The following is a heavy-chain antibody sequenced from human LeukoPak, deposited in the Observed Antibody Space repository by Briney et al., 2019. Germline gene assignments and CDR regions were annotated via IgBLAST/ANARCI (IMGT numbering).Heavy chain of an antibody. CDR3: ARGVGYSSSWYRYYYYYMDV. J-gene: IGHJ6*03. CDR2: ISAYNGNT. Sequence: ASVKVSCKASGYTFTSYGISWVRQAPGQGLEWMGWISAYNGNTNYAQKLQGRVTMTTDTSTSTAYMELRSRRSDDTAVYYCARGVGYSSSWYRYYYYYMDVWGKGTTVTVSS. D-gene: IGHD6-13*01. CDR1: GYTFTSYG. V-gene: IGHV1-18*01.